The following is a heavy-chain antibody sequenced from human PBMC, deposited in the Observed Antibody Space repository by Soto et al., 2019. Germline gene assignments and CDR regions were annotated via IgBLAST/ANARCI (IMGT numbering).Heavy chain of an antibody. CDR2: ISGSGGDT. Sequence: EVQLLESGGNLVQPGGSLRLSCAASGLIFSDYAMSWVRQAPGKGLECVACISGSGGDTFYADSVKGRFTISRDNSKYTLSLHMNSLRVDDTAVYFCAKDRFGIVGPVDYWGQGTLVTVSS. D-gene: IGHD1-26*01. CDR1: GLIFSDYA. J-gene: IGHJ4*02. CDR3: AKDRFGIVGPVDY. V-gene: IGHV3-23*01.